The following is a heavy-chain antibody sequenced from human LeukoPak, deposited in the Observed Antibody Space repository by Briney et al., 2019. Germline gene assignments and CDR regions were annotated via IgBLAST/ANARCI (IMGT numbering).Heavy chain of an antibody. CDR1: GFTFSSYA. Sequence: PGGSLRLSCAASGFTFSSYAMSWVRQAPGKGLEWVSAISGSGGSTYYADSVKGRFAISRDNSKNTLCLQMNSLRAEDTAVYYCAKLPSGSSLLDFDYWGQGTLVTVSS. D-gene: IGHD1-26*01. CDR3: AKLPSGSSLLDFDY. CDR2: ISGSGGST. J-gene: IGHJ4*02. V-gene: IGHV3-23*01.